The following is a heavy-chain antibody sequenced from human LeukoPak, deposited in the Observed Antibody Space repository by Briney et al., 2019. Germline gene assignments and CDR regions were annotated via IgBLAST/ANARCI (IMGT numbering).Heavy chain of an antibody. J-gene: IGHJ4*02. Sequence: ASVKVSCKASGYTFTSYDINWVRQATGQGLEWMGWMNPNSGNTGYAQKLQGRVSITRNTSISTAYMELSSLRSEDTAVYYCARVDYYDSSADYWGQGTLVTVSS. D-gene: IGHD3-22*01. CDR3: ARVDYYDSSADY. V-gene: IGHV1-8*03. CDR1: GYTFTSYD. CDR2: MNPNSGNT.